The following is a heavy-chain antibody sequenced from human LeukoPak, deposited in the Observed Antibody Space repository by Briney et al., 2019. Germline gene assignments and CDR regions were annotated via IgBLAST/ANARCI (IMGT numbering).Heavy chain of an antibody. CDR1: GYSISNGYY. J-gene: IGHJ4*02. V-gene: IGHV4-38-2*02. CDR3: ARARDSSGYYPYYFDY. CDR2: IYHSGSI. D-gene: IGHD3-22*01. Sequence: SETLSLTCTVSGYSISNGYYWGWIRQPPGKGLEWIGSIYHSGSIYYNPSLKSRVTISVDTSKNQFSLKLSSVTAADTAVYYCARARDSSGYYPYYFDYWGQGTLVTVSS.